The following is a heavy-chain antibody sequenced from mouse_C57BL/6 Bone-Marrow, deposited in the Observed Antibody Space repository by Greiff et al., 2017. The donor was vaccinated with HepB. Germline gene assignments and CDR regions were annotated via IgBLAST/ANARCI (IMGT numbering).Heavy chain of an antibody. D-gene: IGHD2-3*01. CDR3: VRDGYHYYVDY. Sequence: VESGGGLVQPKGSLKLSCAASGFSFNTYAMNWVRQAPGRGLEWVARIRSKSNNYATYYADSVNDRFTISRDDSESLLYLQMNYLKTVETAVYYFVRDGYHYYVDYWGKGITLTVYS. CDR1: GFSFNTYA. CDR2: IRSKSNNYAT. V-gene: IGHV10-1*01. J-gene: IGHJ2*01.